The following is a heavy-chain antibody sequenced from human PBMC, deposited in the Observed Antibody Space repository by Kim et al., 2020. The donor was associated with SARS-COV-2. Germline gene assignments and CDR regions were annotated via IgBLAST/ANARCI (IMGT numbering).Heavy chain of an antibody. V-gene: IGHV4-34*01. CDR1: GGSFSGYY. J-gene: IGHJ4*02. Sequence: SETLSLTCAVYGGSFSGYYWSWIRQPPGKGLEWIGEINHSGSTNYNPSLKSRVTISVDTSKNQFSLKLSSVTAADTAVYYCASGRFQTYWGQGTLVTVSS. D-gene: IGHD3-10*01. CDR3: ASGRFQTY. CDR2: INHSGST.